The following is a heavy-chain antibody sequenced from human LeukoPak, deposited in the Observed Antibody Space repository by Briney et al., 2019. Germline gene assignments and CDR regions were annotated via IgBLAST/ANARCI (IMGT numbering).Heavy chain of an antibody. CDR3: ARDQTGYYKEVWFDP. J-gene: IGHJ5*02. Sequence: SVKVSCKASGGTFSSYAISWARQAPGQGLEWMGGIIPIFGTANYAQKFQGRVTITADESTSTAYMELSSLRSEDTAVYYCARDQTGYYKEVWFDPWGQGTLVTVSS. V-gene: IGHV1-69*13. CDR2: IIPIFGTA. CDR1: GGTFSSYA. D-gene: IGHD3-9*01.